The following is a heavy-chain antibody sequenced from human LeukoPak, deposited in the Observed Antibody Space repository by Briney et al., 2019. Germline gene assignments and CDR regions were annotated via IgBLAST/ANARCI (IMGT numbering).Heavy chain of an antibody. CDR3: ARSATVAHFDY. Sequence: PSQTLSLTCTVSGGSISSGDYYWSWTRQPPGKGLEWIGYIYLGGSTYYNPSLKSRVTISGDRSKNQFSLKLSSVTAADTAVYYCARSATVAHFDYWGQGTLVTVAS. V-gene: IGHV4-30-2*01. D-gene: IGHD4-11*01. J-gene: IGHJ4*02. CDR1: GGSISSGDYY. CDR2: IYLGGST.